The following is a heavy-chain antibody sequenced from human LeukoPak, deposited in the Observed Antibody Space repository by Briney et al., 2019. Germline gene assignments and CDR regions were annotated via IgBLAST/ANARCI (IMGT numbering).Heavy chain of an antibody. CDR2: INHSGST. CDR3: ARGRRRYYYDSSGYYPY. Sequence: SETLSLTCAVYGGSFSGYYWSWIRQPPGKGLEWIGEINHSGSTNYNPSLKGRVTISVDTSKNQFSLKLSSVTAADTAVYYCARGRRRYYYDSSGYYPYWGQGTLVTVSS. V-gene: IGHV4-34*01. CDR1: GGSFSGYY. J-gene: IGHJ4*02. D-gene: IGHD3-22*01.